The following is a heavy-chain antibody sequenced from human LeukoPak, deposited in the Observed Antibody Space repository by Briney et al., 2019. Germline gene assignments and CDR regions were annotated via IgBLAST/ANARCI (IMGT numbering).Heavy chain of an antibody. V-gene: IGHV1-46*01. CDR3: ARVRAGSRSGQWLVGAAFDI. D-gene: IGHD6-19*01. J-gene: IGHJ3*02. Sequence: GASVKVSCKASGYTFTSYYMHWVRQAPGQGLEWMGIINPSGGSTSYAQKFQGRVTMTRDTSTSTVYMELSSLRSEDTAVYYCARVRAGSRSGQWLVGAAFDIWGQGTMVTVSS. CDR1: GYTFTSYY. CDR2: INPSGGST.